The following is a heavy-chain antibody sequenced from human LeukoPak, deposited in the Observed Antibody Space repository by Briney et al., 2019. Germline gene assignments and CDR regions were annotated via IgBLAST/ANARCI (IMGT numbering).Heavy chain of an antibody. CDR1: GDSISSTGCY. CDR3: PANIAYSSQDV. Sequence: PSETLSLTCTVSGDSISSTGCYWIRIRQPPGKGLEWIGHMSYSGNTFYSPSLKSRVTISVDKSKNHFSLKLTSVTAADMSIYYCPANIAYSSQDVWGKGTTVTVST. V-gene: IGHV4-39*02. J-gene: IGHJ6*04. D-gene: IGHD2-15*01. CDR2: MSYSGNT.